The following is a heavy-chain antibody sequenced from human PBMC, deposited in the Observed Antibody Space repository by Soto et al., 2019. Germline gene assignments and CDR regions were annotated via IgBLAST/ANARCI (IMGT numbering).Heavy chain of an antibody. D-gene: IGHD3-10*01. CDR2: IIPIFGTA. CDR1: GGTFSSYA. CDR3: ARTGRGYGSGSYCFDY. V-gene: IGHV1-69*01. Sequence: QVQLVQSGAEVKKPGSSVKVSCKASGGTFSSYAISWVRQAPGQGLEWMGGIIPIFGTANYAQKFQGRVTITADEATSTAYMELSSLRSEDTAVYYCARTGRGYGSGSYCFDYWGQGTLVTVSS. J-gene: IGHJ4*02.